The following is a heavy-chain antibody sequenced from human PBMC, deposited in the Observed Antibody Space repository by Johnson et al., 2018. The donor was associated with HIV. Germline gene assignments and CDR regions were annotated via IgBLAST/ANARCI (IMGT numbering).Heavy chain of an antibody. J-gene: IGHJ3*02. CDR1: GFTFDDYA. Sequence: VQLLESGGGLVQPGRSLRLSCAASGFTFDDYAMHWVRQAPGKGLEWGSGISCNSGSIGYADSVKGRLTISRDNAKNTLYLQMNSLRAEDTAVYYCARSSSSGAFDIWGQGTMVAVSS. CDR2: ISCNSGSI. D-gene: IGHD6-6*01. CDR3: ARSSSSGAFDI. V-gene: IGHV3-9*01.